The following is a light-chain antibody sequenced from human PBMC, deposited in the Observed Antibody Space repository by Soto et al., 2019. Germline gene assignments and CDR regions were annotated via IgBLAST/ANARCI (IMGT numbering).Light chain of an antibody. CDR2: AAA. J-gene: IGKJ2*01. V-gene: IGKV3-20*01. Sequence: IVLTQSPGTLSLSPGERATLSCRASQSVSSDFFAWYQQKPGQPLRLLIYAAANRATGIPDRFSGSGSATDFTLTISRLEAEDFAVYYCQQYGDTPPTFGRGT. CDR1: QSVSSDF. CDR3: QQYGDTPPT.